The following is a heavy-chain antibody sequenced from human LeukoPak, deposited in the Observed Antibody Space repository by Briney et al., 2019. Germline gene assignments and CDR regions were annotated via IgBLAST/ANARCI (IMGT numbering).Heavy chain of an antibody. V-gene: IGHV4-61*01. J-gene: IGHJ4*02. D-gene: IGHD6-19*01. CDR1: GGSVSTNSYY. Sequence: AETLSLTCTVYGGSVSTNSYYWNWIRQPPGKGLEWIGYVYYSGSTNYNPSLKSRVTISVDTSKNQFSLKLTSVTAADTAVYYCARDPIAVPEPFDYWGQGTLVTVSS. CDR3: ARDPIAVPEPFDY. CDR2: VYYSGST.